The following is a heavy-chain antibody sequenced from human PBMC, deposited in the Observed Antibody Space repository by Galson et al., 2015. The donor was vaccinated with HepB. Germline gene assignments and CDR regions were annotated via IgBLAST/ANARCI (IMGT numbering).Heavy chain of an antibody. Sequence: SLRLSCAASGFTFSSYAMHWVRQAPGKGLEWVAVISYDGSNKYYADSVKGRFTISRDNSKNTLYLQMNSLRAEDTAVYYCARGGPLGANDAFDIWGQGTMVTVSS. D-gene: IGHD1-26*01. CDR2: ISYDGSNK. J-gene: IGHJ3*02. CDR3: ARGGPLGANDAFDI. CDR1: GFTFSSYA. V-gene: IGHV3-30-3*01.